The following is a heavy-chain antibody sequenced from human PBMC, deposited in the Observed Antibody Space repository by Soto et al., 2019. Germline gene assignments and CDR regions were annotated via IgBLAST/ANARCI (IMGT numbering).Heavy chain of an antibody. CDR2: INPNSGGT. CDR3: ARYCSSTSCYPDAFDI. CDR1: GYTFTGYY. V-gene: IGHV1-2*04. D-gene: IGHD2-2*01. Sequence: ASVKVSCKASGYTFTGYYMHWVRQAPGQGLEWMGWINPNSGGTNYAQKFQGWVTMTRDTSISTAYMELSRLRSDDTAVYYCARYCSSTSCYPDAFDIWGQGTMVTVSS. J-gene: IGHJ3*02.